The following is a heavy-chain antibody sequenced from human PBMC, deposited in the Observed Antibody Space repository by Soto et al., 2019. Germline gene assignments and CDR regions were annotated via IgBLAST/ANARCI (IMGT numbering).Heavy chain of an antibody. CDR1: GGSISSYY. V-gene: IGHV4-59*01. J-gene: IGHJ3*02. Sequence: QVQLQESGPGLVKPSETLSLTCTVSGGSISSYYWSWIRQPPGKGLEWIGYIYYSGSTNYNPSLTSRVTISVDTSKNQFSLKLSSVTAADTAVYYCARDVASSGWEQDAFDIWGQGTMVTVSS. CDR2: IYYSGST. D-gene: IGHD6-19*01. CDR3: ARDVASSGWEQDAFDI.